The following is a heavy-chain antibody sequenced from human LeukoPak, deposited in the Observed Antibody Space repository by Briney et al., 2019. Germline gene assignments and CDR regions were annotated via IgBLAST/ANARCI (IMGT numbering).Heavy chain of an antibody. CDR1: GFTFGDYA. CDR2: IRSKAYGGTT. CDR3: TRDLPSRITIFGVVITDYYYYYMDV. V-gene: IGHV3-49*04. Sequence: GGSLRLSCTASGFTFGDYAMSWVRQAPGKGLEWVGFIRSKAYGGTTEYAASVKGRFTISRDDSKSIAYLQMNSLKTEDTAVYYCTRDLPSRITIFGVVITDYYYYYMDVWGKGTTVTVSS. J-gene: IGHJ6*03. D-gene: IGHD3-3*01.